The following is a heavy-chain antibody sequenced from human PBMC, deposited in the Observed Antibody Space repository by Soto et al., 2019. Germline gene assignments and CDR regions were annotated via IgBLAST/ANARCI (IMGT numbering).Heavy chain of an antibody. Sequence: QVQLQESGPGLVKPSGTLSLTCAVSGDSITNNNWWTWVRQPPGKGLEWVGEIHPRGSTNYAPSLRRRVAISLGQPTTHFSLMLTSVTAADTAVYYCARDHGHMGISVAALDYWGQGILVSVSS. D-gene: IGHD6-19*01. CDR1: GDSITNNNW. CDR3: ARDHGHMGISVAALDY. V-gene: IGHV4-4*02. CDR2: IHPRGST. J-gene: IGHJ4*02.